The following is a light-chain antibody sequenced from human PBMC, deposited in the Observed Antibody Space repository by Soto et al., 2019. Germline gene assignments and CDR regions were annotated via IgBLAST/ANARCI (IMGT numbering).Light chain of an antibody. J-gene: IGLJ2*01. CDR1: SSNIGSNA. V-gene: IGLV1-44*01. CDR2: STN. Sequence: QLVLTQPPSASGTPGQRVTLSCSGSSSNIGSNAVNWYQQLPGTAPKLLIYSTNQRPSGVPDRFSGSKSGTSASLAISGLQSEDEADYYCAVWDDSLNGPVFGGGTKLTV. CDR3: AVWDDSLNGPV.